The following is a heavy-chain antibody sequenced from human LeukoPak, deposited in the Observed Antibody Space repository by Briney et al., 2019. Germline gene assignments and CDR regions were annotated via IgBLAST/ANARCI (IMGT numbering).Heavy chain of an antibody. D-gene: IGHD5-24*01. CDR2: ISSSSSYI. Sequence: PGGSLRLSCAASGFTFSNYSMNWVRQAPGKGLEWVSSISSSSSYIYYADSVKGRFTISRDNAKNSLHLQMNSLRAEDTAVYYCARDSRDGYNWHYWGQGTLVTVSS. V-gene: IGHV3-21*01. CDR3: ARDSRDGYNWHY. J-gene: IGHJ4*02. CDR1: GFTFSNYS.